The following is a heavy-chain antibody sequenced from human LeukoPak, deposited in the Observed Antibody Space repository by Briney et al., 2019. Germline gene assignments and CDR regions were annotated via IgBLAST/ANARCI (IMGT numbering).Heavy chain of an antibody. Sequence: GASVKVSCKASGYTFTGYYMHWVRQAPGQGLEWMGGIIPIFGTANYAQKFQGRVTITADESTSTAYMELSSLRSDDTAVYYCAREGYCGGDCYHRYYYYMDVWGKGTTVTISS. V-gene: IGHV1-69*13. D-gene: IGHD2-21*02. CDR2: IIPIFGTA. CDR1: GYTFTGYY. CDR3: AREGYCGGDCYHRYYYYMDV. J-gene: IGHJ6*03.